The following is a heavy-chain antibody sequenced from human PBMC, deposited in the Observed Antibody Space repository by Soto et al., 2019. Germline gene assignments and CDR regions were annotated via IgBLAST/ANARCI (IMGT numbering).Heavy chain of an antibody. J-gene: IGHJ4*02. Sequence: ASVKVSCKASGYTFTSYDINWVRQATGQGLEWMGWMNPNSGNTGYAQKFQGRVTMTRNTSISTAYMELSSLRSEDTAVYYCARGRAAGTGGRSSYYFDYWGQGTLVTVSS. CDR2: MNPNSGNT. CDR3: ARGRAAGTGGRSSYYFDY. CDR1: GYTFTSYD. D-gene: IGHD6-13*01. V-gene: IGHV1-8*01.